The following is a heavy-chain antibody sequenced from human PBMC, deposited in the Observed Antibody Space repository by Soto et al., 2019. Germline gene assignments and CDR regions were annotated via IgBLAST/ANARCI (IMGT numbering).Heavy chain of an antibody. CDR3: ARDIPEGVAYCGGGCYSPPWFDP. CDR2: IWYDGSNK. V-gene: IGHV3-33*01. CDR1: GFTFSSYG. Sequence: QVQLVESGGGVVQPGRSLRLSCAASGFTFSSYGMHWVRQAPGKGLEWVAVIWYDGSNKYYADSVKGRFTISRDNSKNPLYLQMNSPRAEDTAVYYCARDIPEGVAYCGGGCYSPPWFDPWGQGTLVTVSS. J-gene: IGHJ5*02. D-gene: IGHD2-21*02.